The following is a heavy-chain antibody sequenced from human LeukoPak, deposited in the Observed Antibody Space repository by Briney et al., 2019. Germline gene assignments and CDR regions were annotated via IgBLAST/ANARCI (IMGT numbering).Heavy chain of an antibody. D-gene: IGHD3-22*01. V-gene: IGHV4-39*02. CDR2: IYYSGST. J-gene: IGHJ4*02. CDR3: ARDKGDLLYYYDSSGYYY. CDR1: GGSISSGDYY. Sequence: PSETLSLTCTVSGGSISSGDYYWSWIRQPPGKGLEWIGSIYYSGSTYYNPSLKSRVTISVDTSKNQFSLKLSSVTAADTAVYYCARDKGDLLYYYDSSGYYYWGQGTLVTVSS.